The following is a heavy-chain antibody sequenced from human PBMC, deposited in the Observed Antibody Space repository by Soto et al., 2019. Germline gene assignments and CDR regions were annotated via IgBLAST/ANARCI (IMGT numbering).Heavy chain of an antibody. J-gene: IGHJ4*02. Sequence: QVPLVQSGAEVKKPGASVKVSCKASGYTFTSYGISWVRQAPGQGLEWMGWISAYNGNTNYAQKLQGRVTMTTDTSTSTAYMELRSLRSDDTAVYYCARDLGMDIVVVPAAIPPYYFDYWGQGTLVTVSS. CDR3: ARDLGMDIVVVPAAIPPYYFDY. CDR1: GYTFTSYG. D-gene: IGHD2-2*03. CDR2: ISAYNGNT. V-gene: IGHV1-18*01.